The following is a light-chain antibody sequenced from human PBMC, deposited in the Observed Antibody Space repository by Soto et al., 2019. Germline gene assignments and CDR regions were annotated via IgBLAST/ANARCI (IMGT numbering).Light chain of an antibody. V-gene: IGKV1-5*03. Sequence: DIQMTQSPSTLSGSVGDRVTITCRASQTISSWLAWYQQQPGNAPKLLIYKASTFKSGVHSKFSGSGSGTAFTRTISSLQPDNFATYYCQHYNSYSEAFGQGTKLELK. CDR3: QHYNSYSEA. J-gene: IGKJ1*01. CDR2: KAS. CDR1: QTISSW.